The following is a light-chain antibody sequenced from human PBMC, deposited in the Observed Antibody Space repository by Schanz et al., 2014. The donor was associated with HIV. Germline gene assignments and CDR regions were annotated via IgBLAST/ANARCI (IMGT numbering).Light chain of an antibody. V-gene: IGLV2-14*03. J-gene: IGLJ3*02. CDR2: DVT. CDR1: SIDVGGYDY. Sequence: QSALTQPASVSGSPGQSVTISCTGTSIDVGGYDYVSWYQQHPDKAPKLIIYDVTDRPSGVSFRFSGSKSGNTASLTISGLQSEDEAFYYCGSFTTSSTWVFGGGTKLTVL. CDR3: GSFTTSSTWV.